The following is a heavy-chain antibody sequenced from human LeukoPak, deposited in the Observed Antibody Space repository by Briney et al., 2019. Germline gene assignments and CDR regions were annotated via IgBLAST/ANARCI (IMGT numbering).Heavy chain of an antibody. V-gene: IGHV3-30*04. CDR2: ISYDGSNK. CDR1: GFTFSSYA. Sequence: PGGSLRLSCAASGFTFSSYAMHWVRQAPGKGLEWVAVISYDGSNKYYADSVKGRFTISRDNSKNTLYLQMNSLRAEDTAVYYCATSGTSLSLDYWGQGTLVTVSS. D-gene: IGHD1-7*01. CDR3: ATSGTSLSLDY. J-gene: IGHJ4*02.